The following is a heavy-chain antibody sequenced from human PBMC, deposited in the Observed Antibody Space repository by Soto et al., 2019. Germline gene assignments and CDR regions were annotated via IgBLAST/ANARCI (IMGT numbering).Heavy chain of an antibody. CDR3: ARELYGAKNWFDP. D-gene: IGHD4-17*01. CDR1: GGSISSYY. Sequence: SETLSLTCTVSGGSISSYYWSWIRQPPGKGLEWIGYIYYSGSTNYNPSLKSRVTISVDTSKNQFSLKLSSVTAADTAVYYCARELYGAKNWFDPWGQGTLVTVSS. CDR2: IYYSGST. J-gene: IGHJ5*02. V-gene: IGHV4-59*12.